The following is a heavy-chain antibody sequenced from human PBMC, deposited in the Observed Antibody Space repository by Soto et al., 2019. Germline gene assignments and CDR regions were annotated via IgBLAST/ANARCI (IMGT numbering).Heavy chain of an antibody. CDR1: GFTFSPYA. J-gene: IGHJ3*02. Sequence: EVQPLESGGGLVQPGGSLRVSCAASGFTFSPYAMSWVRQTPGKGLEWDSGISASRGRTYYADSVKGRFTISSDNSKNTLDLQMFSRGAEDTAVYCWAKDPTRDYLRGFDMWGQGTMGTLCS. CDR2: ISASRGRT. D-gene: IGHD4-17*01. CDR3: AKDPTRDYLRGFDM. V-gene: IGHV3-23*01.